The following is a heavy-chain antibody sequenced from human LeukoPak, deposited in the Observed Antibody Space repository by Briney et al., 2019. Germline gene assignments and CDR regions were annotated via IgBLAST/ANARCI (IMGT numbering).Heavy chain of an antibody. J-gene: IGHJ6*02. V-gene: IGHV1-18*01. D-gene: IGHD2-2*02. CDR2: ISAYNGNT. CDR3: ARDENLDQLLYRNYYYYGMDV. Sequence: ASVKVSCKASGYTFTSYGISWVRQAPGQGLEWMGWISAYNGNTNYAQKLQGRVTMTTDTSTSTAYMELRSLRSDDTAVYYCARDENLDQLLYRNYYYYGMDVRGQGTTVTVSS. CDR1: GYTFTSYG.